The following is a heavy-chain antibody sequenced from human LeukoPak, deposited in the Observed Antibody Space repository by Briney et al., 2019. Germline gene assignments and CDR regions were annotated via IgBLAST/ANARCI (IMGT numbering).Heavy chain of an antibody. Sequence: GASVKVSCKASGYTFTSYGISWVRQAPGQGLEWMGWISAYNGNTNYAQKLQGRVTMTTDTSTSIAYMELRSLRSDDTAVYYCARDVGSGSYYNDGYFDYWGQGTLVTVSS. CDR3: ARDVGSGSYYNDGYFDY. CDR1: GYTFTSYG. D-gene: IGHD3-10*01. CDR2: ISAYNGNT. V-gene: IGHV1-18*01. J-gene: IGHJ4*02.